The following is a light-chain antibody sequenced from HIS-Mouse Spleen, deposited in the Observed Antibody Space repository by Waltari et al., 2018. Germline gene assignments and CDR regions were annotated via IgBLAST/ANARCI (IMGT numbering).Light chain of an antibody. V-gene: IGLV2-23*03. CDR1: SSYVGSYNL. CDR2: EGS. J-gene: IGLJ3*02. Sequence: QSALTQPASVSGSPGQSITISCTGTSSYVGSYNLVPWYQQHPGKAPKLMIYEGSKRPSGVSTRFSGAKSGNTASLTISGLQAEDEADYYCCSYAGSSTFGVFGGGTKLTVL. CDR3: CSYAGSSTFGV.